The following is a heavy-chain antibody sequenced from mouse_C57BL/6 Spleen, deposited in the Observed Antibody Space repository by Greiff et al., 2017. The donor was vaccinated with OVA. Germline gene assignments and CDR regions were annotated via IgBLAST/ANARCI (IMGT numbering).Heavy chain of an antibody. CDR2: INPNSGGT. J-gene: IGHJ3*01. V-gene: IGHV1-72*01. Sequence: QFQLQQLEAELVKPGASVKLSCKAPGSTFTSYWMHWVKQRPGRGLEWFGRINPNSGGTKYNEKLKSKATLTVDKPSSTAYMQLSSLTSEDSAVYYCAKDRSLAWFAYWGQGTLVTVSA. CDR3: AKDRSLAWFAY. CDR1: GSTFTSYW.